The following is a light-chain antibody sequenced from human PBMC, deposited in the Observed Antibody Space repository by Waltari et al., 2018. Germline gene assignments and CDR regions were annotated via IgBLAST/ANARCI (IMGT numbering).Light chain of an antibody. V-gene: IGLV2-11*01. Sequence: QSALTQPRSVSGSPGQSVTISCTGTSSDVGGYKHVSWYQQHPGEAPKLIFYDVTKRPSGVPDLFSGSKSGNTASLTISGLQAEDEADYYCCSFAGSYTWVFGGGTKVTVL. CDR3: CSFAGSYTWV. J-gene: IGLJ3*02. CDR1: SSDVGGYKH. CDR2: DVT.